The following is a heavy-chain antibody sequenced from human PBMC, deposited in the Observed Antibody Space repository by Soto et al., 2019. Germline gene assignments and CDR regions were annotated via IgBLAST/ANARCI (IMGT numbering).Heavy chain of an antibody. CDR1: GDSFSSNGVP. CDR2: TYYRAKWYN. V-gene: IGHV6-1*01. CDR3: ARAKYSDFDT. J-gene: IGHJ3*02. Sequence: SQTLSLTCAISGDSFSSNGVPWNWIRPSPSRGLEWLGRTYYRAKWYNDYAVSVKSRITVNPDTSKNQFPLQLSSVTPQGPAVYDCARAKYSDFDTWGQGTMVTVSS. D-gene: IGHD2-15*01.